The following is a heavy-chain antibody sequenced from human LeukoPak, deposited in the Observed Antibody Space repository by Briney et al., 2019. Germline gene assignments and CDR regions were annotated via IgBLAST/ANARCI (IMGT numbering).Heavy chain of an antibody. CDR2: INPNSGGT. Sequence: GASVKVSCKASGYTFTGYYMHWVRQAPGQGLEWMGRINPNSGGTNYAQKFQGRVTMTRDTSISTAYMELSRLRSDDTAVYYCARDLLTYYHSSGYVIDYWGQGTLVTVSS. V-gene: IGHV1-2*06. J-gene: IGHJ4*02. CDR1: GYTFTGYY. CDR3: ARDLLTYYHSSGYVIDY. D-gene: IGHD3-22*01.